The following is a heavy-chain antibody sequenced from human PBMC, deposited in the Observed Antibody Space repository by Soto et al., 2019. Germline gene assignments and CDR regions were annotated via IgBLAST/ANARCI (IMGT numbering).Heavy chain of an antibody. CDR1: GGAFRSYF. J-gene: IGHJ5*02. V-gene: IGHV4-59*01. CDR2: IHSSGRS. Sequence: QVRLRESGPQMVKPSATLSLNCNVSGGAFRSYFWSWIRQSPGKGLEWIGNIHSSGRSNYNPSFKSRVSMSIDPSKNQFSVRLTSVTPADTAVYYCARDDPFYPWGQGILVTVSS. CDR3: ARDDPFYP.